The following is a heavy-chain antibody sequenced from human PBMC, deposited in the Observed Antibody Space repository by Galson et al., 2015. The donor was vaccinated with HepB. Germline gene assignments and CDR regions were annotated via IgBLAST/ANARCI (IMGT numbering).Heavy chain of an antibody. CDR2: IDPSDSYT. J-gene: IGHJ3*02. V-gene: IGHV5-10-1*01. CDR3: AVPYQWGILDALDM. D-gene: IGHD3-16*01. Sequence: QSGAEVKKPGESLRISCKGSGYSFTSYWLSWVRQMPGKGLEWMGRIDPSDSYTDYSPSFQGHVSFSADKSINTAYLEWTSLKASDTAIYFCAVPYQWGILDALDMWGQGTMVTVSS. CDR1: GYSFTSYW.